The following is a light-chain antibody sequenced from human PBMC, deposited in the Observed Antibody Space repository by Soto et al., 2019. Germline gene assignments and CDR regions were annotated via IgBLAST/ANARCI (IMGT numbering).Light chain of an antibody. CDR3: QHYNVYPWT. CDR2: EAS. CDR1: QGISNF. J-gene: IGKJ1*01. Sequence: AIPFTQSPSSLSASVGNRVTITCRASQGISNFLAWYQQKPGKAPKLLIYEASSLQSGVPSRFSGSGSGTEFTLSISSLQPDDFATYYCQHYNVYPWTFGQGTKVDIK. V-gene: IGKV1-13*02.